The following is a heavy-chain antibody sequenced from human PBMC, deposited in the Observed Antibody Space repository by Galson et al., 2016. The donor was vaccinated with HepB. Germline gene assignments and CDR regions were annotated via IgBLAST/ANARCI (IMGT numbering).Heavy chain of an antibody. D-gene: IGHD2-15*01. J-gene: IGHJ3*01. Sequence: SLRLSCAASGSTFSSNWMSWVRQAPGKGLEWVANIKQDGTKKYYVDSVKGRFTISRDNAKNTVYLQMNSLRAEDTAVYFCARDSGYCSYSNCKGDAFDLWGQGTMVTVSS. CDR1: GSTFSSNW. V-gene: IGHV3-7*04. CDR2: IKQDGTKK. CDR3: ARDSGYCSYSNCKGDAFDL.